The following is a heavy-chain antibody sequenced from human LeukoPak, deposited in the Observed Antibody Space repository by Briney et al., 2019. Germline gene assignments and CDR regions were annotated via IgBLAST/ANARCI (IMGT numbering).Heavy chain of an antibody. J-gene: IGHJ4*02. D-gene: IGHD3-22*01. CDR2: ITSSSSFI. V-gene: IGHV3-21*01. CDR3: ARHVVGVGFDY. CDR1: GFTFGSYG. Sequence: PGGSLRLSCVVSGFTFGSYGMNWVRQAPGKGLEWVSSITSSSSFIYYADSVKGRFTISRDNAKNSLYLQMNSLRAEDTAVYYCARHVVGVGFDYWGQGTLATVSS.